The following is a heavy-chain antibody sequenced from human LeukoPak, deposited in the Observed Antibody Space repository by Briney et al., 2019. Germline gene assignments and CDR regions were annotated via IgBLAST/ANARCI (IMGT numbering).Heavy chain of an antibody. Sequence: SETLSLTCTVSGGSISSYYWSWIRQPPGKGLEWIGYIYYTGTSNYNPSLKSRVTISVDTSKNQISLRLSSVTAADTAVYYCARQGIDAFDIWGQGTLVTVSS. CDR1: GGSISSYY. CDR2: IYYTGTS. J-gene: IGHJ3*02. CDR3: ARQGIDAFDI. V-gene: IGHV4-59*08.